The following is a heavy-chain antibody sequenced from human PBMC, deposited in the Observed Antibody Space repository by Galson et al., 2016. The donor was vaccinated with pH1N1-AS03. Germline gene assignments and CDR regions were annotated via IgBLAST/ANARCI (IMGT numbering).Heavy chain of an antibody. Sequence: SLRLSCAASGFAVSDYYVSWVRQAPGKGLDWVSIINREETGYYLASVQGRFTIARDSSNNVVYLQMNALRPDDTAVYYCAKGRGFILDSWGQGTLVTVSS. CDR1: GFAVSDYY. J-gene: IGHJ4*02. V-gene: IGHV3-53*05. D-gene: IGHD5-24*01. CDR2: INREETG. CDR3: AKGRGFILDS.